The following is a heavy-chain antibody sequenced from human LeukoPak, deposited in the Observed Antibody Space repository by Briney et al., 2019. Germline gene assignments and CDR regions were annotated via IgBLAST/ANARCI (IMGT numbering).Heavy chain of an antibody. D-gene: IGHD3-22*01. V-gene: IGHV3-74*01. J-gene: IGHJ3*02. CDR3: ARAKGYSRRAFDI. Sequence: GGSLRLSCAASGFTFSSYWMHWVRQAPGKGLVWVSRINSDGSSTSYADSVKGRFTISRDNAKNTLYLQTNSLRAEDTAVYYCARAKGYSRRAFDIWGQGTMVTVSS. CDR2: INSDGSST. CDR1: GFTFSSYW.